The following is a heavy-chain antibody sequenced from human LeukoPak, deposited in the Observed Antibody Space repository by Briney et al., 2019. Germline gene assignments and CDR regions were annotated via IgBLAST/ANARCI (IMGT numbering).Heavy chain of an antibody. Sequence: PGGSLRLSCAASGFTFSSYAMSWVRQAPGKGLEWVSAISGSGGSTYYADSVKGRFTISRDNSKNTLYLQMNSLRAEDTAVYYCANTREAQWLVPYYFDYWGQGTLVTVSS. CDR2: ISGSGGST. D-gene: IGHD6-19*01. V-gene: IGHV3-23*01. CDR3: ANTREAQWLVPYYFDY. J-gene: IGHJ4*02. CDR1: GFTFSSYA.